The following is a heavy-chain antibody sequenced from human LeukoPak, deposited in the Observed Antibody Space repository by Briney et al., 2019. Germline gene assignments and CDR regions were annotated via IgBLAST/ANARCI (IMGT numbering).Heavy chain of an antibody. CDR1: GFTFSTYA. Sequence: QPGGSLRLSCAASGFTFSTYAMTWVRQAPGKGLEWVSGINSNGDEVYYADSARGRFTISRDNSNNALYLQMDSLRAEDTAVYYCANWIGSSSRDYWGQGTLVTVSS. J-gene: IGHJ4*02. CDR2: INSNGDEV. CDR3: ANWIGSSSRDY. D-gene: IGHD6-6*01. V-gene: IGHV3-23*01.